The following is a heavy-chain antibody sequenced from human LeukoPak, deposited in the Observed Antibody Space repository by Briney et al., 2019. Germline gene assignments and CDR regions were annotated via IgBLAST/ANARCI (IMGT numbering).Heavy chain of an antibody. CDR3: AIEAYYYDSKLRYFDY. Sequence: GGSLRLSCAASGFTFSSYGMSWVRQAPGKGLEWVSAISGSGGSTYYADSVKGRFTISRDNSKNTLYLQMNSLRAEDTAVYYCAIEAYYYDSKLRYFDYWGQGTLVTVSS. CDR2: ISGSGGST. V-gene: IGHV3-23*01. CDR1: GFTFSSYG. D-gene: IGHD3-22*01. J-gene: IGHJ4*02.